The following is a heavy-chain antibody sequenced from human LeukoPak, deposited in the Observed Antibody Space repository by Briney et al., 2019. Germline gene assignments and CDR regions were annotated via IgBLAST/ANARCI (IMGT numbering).Heavy chain of an antibody. CDR2: IYYSGST. CDR1: GGSVSSGSYY. D-gene: IGHD4-17*01. Sequence: PSETLSLTCTVSGGSVSSGSYYWSWIRQPPGKGLEWIGYIYYSGSTNYNPSLKSRVTISVDTSKNQFSLKLSSVTAADTAVYYCARGYTVTSDPAFDYWGQGTLVTVSS. V-gene: IGHV4-61*01. CDR3: ARGYTVTSDPAFDY. J-gene: IGHJ4*02.